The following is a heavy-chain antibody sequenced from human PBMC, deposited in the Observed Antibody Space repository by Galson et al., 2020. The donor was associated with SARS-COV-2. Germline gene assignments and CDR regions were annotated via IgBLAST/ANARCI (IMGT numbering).Heavy chain of an antibody. CDR3: ARGALMVDDAFDI. V-gene: IGHV4-39*07. D-gene: IGHD2-15*01. CDR2: LYHSGST. J-gene: IGHJ3*02. Sequence: ASETLSPTCTVSGGSISFTFYSWVWIRQPPGKGLEWIGSLYHSGSTHYNPSLKSRVTISVDTSKNQFSLKLSSVTAADTAVYYCARGALMVDDAFDIWGQGTVVTVSS. CDR1: GGSISFTFYS.